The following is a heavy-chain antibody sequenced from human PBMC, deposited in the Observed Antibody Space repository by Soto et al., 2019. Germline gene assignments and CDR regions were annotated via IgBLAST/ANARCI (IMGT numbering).Heavy chain of an antibody. J-gene: IGHJ4*02. CDR1: GGTFSSYT. CDR3: ARAAYYYDSSGYPGDY. Sequence: QVQLVQSGAEVKKPGSSVKVSCKASGGTFSSYTISWVRQAPGQGLEWMGRIIPILGIANYAQKFQGRVTITAEKSTSTAYMELSSLRSEDTAVYYCARAAYYYDSSGYPGDYGGQGTLVTVSS. CDR2: IIPILGIA. D-gene: IGHD3-22*01. V-gene: IGHV1-69*02.